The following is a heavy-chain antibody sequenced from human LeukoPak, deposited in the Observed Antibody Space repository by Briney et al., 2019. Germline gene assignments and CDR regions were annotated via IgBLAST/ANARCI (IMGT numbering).Heavy chain of an antibody. CDR3: TRGAGWLIDY. V-gene: IGHV4-59*01. CDR1: GGSISDYY. D-gene: IGHD3-16*01. CDR2: FYNSGSS. J-gene: IGHJ4*02. Sequence: SETLSLTCTVSGGSISDYYRGWFRQPPGKGLEWIGYFYNSGSSTYNPSLKSRVTISVDTSKEQFSLKVNSVTAADTAVYYCTRGAGWLIDYWGQGILVTVSS.